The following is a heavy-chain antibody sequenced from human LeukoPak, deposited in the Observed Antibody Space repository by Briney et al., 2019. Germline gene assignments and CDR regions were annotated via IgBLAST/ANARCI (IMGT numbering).Heavy chain of an antibody. V-gene: IGHV3-30-3*01. Sequence: GRSLRLSCAASGFTFSSYAMHWVRQAPGKGLEWVAVISYDGSNKYYADSVKGRFTISRDNSKNTLYLQMNSLRAEDTAVYYCARDRSRYGSGRGPFDYWGQGTLVTVSS. CDR1: GFTFSSYA. D-gene: IGHD3-10*01. CDR2: ISYDGSNK. J-gene: IGHJ4*02. CDR3: ARDRSRYGSGRGPFDY.